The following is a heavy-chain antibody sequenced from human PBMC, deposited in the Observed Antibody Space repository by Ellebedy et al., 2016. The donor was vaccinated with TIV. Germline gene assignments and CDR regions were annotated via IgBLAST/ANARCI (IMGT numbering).Heavy chain of an antibody. CDR2: ISHNGDRT. V-gene: IGHV3-64*01. J-gene: IGHJ6*02. Sequence: GGSLRLSCVVSGFTFSNNAMHWVRQAPGKGLEYVSGISHNGDRTYYANSVKDRFTISRDNSKNTLFLQMGSLRPEDMAVYYCAGDPLGRQQLGIGMDVWGQGTTVTVSS. CDR1: GFTFSNNA. CDR3: AGDPLGRQQLGIGMDV. D-gene: IGHD6-13*01.